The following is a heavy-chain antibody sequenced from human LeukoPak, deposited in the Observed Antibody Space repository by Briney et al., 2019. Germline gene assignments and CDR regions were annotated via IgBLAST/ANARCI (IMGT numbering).Heavy chain of an antibody. CDR1: GFTFSSYE. CDR2: ISSSGSTI. V-gene: IGHV3-48*03. J-gene: IGHJ4*02. D-gene: IGHD3-10*01. Sequence: GGSLRLSCAASGFTFSSYEMNWVSQAPGKGLEWVSYISSSGSTIYYADSVKGRFTISRDNAKNSLYLQMNSLRAEDTAVYYCASKGSWIGSHLYWGQGTLVTVSS. CDR3: ASKGSWIGSHLY.